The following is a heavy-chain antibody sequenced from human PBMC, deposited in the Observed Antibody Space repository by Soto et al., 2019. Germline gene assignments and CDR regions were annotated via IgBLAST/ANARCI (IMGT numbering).Heavy chain of an antibody. CDR2: IYHSGST. J-gene: IGHJ6*02. CDR3: ARGGWRDSSGYYYYGMDV. V-gene: IGHV4-30-2*01. D-gene: IGHD3-22*01. Sequence: SETLSLTCAVSGGSISSGGYSWSWIRQPPGKGLEWIGYIYHSGSTYYNPSLKSRVTISVDRSKNQFSLKLSSVTAADTAVYYCARGGWRDSSGYYYYGMDVWGQGTTVTVSS. CDR1: GGSISSGGYS.